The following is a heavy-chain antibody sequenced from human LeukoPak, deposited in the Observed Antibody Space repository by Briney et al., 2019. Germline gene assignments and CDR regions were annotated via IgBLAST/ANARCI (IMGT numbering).Heavy chain of an antibody. Sequence: PGGSLRLSCAASGFTFSSYAMSWVRQAPGKGLEWVSAISGSAGSTYYADSVKGRFTISRDNSKNTPYLQMNSLRAEDTAVYYCAKEENYGSGSYYNDYFDYWGQGTLVTVSS. J-gene: IGHJ4*02. CDR2: ISGSAGST. CDR3: AKEENYGSGSYYNDYFDY. CDR1: GFTFSSYA. V-gene: IGHV3-23*01. D-gene: IGHD3-10*01.